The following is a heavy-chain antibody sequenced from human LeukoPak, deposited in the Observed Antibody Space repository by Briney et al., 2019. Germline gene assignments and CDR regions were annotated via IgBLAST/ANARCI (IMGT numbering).Heavy chain of an antibody. CDR2: IYYSGST. J-gene: IGHJ4*02. V-gene: IGHV4-39*07. CDR3: AREPNTITYYYDSSGYSYFDY. D-gene: IGHD3-22*01. Sequence: SETLSLTCTVSGGSISSSSYYWGWIRQPPGKGLEWIGSIYYSGSTYYNPSLKSRVTISVDTSKNQFSLKLSSVTAADTAVYYCAREPNTITYYYDSSGYSYFDYGGQGTLVTVSS. CDR1: GGSISSSSYY.